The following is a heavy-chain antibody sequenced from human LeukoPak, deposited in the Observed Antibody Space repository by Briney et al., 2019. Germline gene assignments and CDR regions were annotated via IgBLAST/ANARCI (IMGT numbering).Heavy chain of an antibody. CDR2: ISGIDSST. Sequence: GGSLRLSCAASGFTFSSYAMSWVRQAPGKGLEWVSGISGIDSSTYYADSADSVKGRFTISRDNSKNTLYLQMNSLRTEDTAVYYCAKAPPAEYWGQGTLVTVSS. CDR3: AKAPPAEY. CDR1: GFTFSSYA. V-gene: IGHV3-23*01. J-gene: IGHJ4*02.